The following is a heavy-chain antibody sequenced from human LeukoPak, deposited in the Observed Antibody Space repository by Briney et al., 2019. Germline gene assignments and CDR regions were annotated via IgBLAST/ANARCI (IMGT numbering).Heavy chain of an antibody. D-gene: IGHD5-18*01. CDR3: ATKGGKRGYSYGYGMDV. CDR1: GFTFSSYA. Sequence: QSGGSLRLSCAASGFTFSSYAMSWVRQAPGKGLEWVSAISGSGGSTYYADSVKGRFTISRDNSKNTLCLQMNSLRAEDTAVYYCATKGGKRGYSYGYGMDVWGQGTTVTVSS. J-gene: IGHJ6*02. CDR2: ISGSGGST. V-gene: IGHV3-23*01.